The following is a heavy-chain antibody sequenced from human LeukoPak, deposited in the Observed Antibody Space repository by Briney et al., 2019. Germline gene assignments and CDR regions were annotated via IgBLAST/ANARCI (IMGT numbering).Heavy chain of an antibody. CDR2: INHSGST. Sequence: PSGTLSLTCAVSGGSISSSNWWSWVRQPPGKGLEWIGEINHSGSTNYNPSLKSRVTISVDKSKNQFSLKLSSVTAADTAVYYCARRATTYYDFWSGYDAFDIWGQGTMVTVSS. V-gene: IGHV4-4*02. D-gene: IGHD3-3*01. CDR3: ARRATTYYDFWSGYDAFDI. CDR1: GGSISSSNW. J-gene: IGHJ3*02.